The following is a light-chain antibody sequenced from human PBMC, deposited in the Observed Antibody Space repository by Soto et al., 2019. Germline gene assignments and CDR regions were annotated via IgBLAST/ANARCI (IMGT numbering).Light chain of an antibody. CDR2: AAS. V-gene: IGKV1-9*01. J-gene: IGKJ4*01. Sequence: IQLTQSPSLLSASVGDRVTITSRSIQGISSDLAGYQQKPGKAPKLLIYAASTLQSGVPTRFSGSESVTEFTLTTSSLQPEDFETYYCQQLNSYPLTFGGATKVEIK. CDR3: QQLNSYPLT. CDR1: QGISSD.